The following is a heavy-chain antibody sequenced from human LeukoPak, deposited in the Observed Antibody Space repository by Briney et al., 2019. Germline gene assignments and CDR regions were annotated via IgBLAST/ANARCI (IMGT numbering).Heavy chain of an antibody. Sequence: PSETLSLTCTASGGSISSSSYYWGWIRQPPGKGLEWTGSIYYSGSTYYNPSLKSRVTISVDTSKNQFSLKLSSVTAADTAVYYCRGYREITMIVVGGYYFDYWGQGTLVTISS. CDR3: RGYREITMIVVGGYYFDY. CDR2: IYYSGST. J-gene: IGHJ4*02. CDR1: GGSISSSSYY. D-gene: IGHD3-22*01. V-gene: IGHV4-39*01.